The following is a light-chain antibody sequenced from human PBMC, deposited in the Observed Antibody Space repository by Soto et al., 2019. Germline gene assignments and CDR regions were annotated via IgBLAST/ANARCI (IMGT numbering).Light chain of an antibody. V-gene: IGKV4-1*01. CDR3: QQYYSAPWT. CDR1: QSILYSSNNKNC. CDR2: WAS. J-gene: IGKJ1*01. Sequence: DIVMTQSPDSLAVSLGERATINCKSSQSILYSSNNKNCLAWYQQKPGQPPKLLIYWASSRESGVPDRFRGSGSGTDFTLTISSLQAEDVAIYYCQQYYSAPWTFGQGTKAEIK.